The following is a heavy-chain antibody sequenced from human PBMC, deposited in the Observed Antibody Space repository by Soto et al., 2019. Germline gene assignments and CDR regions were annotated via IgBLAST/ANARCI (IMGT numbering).Heavy chain of an antibody. CDR2: ISHSGDSI. CDR1: GFDFSDYN. CDR3: PTDGAEQQLGY. D-gene: IGHD6-13*01. V-gene: IGHV3-48*01. J-gene: IGHJ4*01. Sequence: EVQLVQSGGGSVQPGGSLRLSCITSGFDFSDYNLNWVRQAPGKGLEWVAYISHSGDSIYYADSVETRFIISRDHAKKSLYLQMSSLGSADSDMYYCPTDGAEQQLGYWGQGTLVTVSS.